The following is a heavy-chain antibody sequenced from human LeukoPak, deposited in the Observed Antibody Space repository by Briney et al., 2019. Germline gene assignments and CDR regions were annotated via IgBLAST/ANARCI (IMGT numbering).Heavy chain of an antibody. D-gene: IGHD3-10*01. V-gene: IGHV1-46*01. CDR3: ARDRVLWFGDPQGMDV. CDR2: INPSGGST. J-gene: IGHJ6*02. Sequence: ASVKVSCKASGYTFTSYYTHWVRQAPGQGLEWMGIINPSGGSTSYAQKFQGRVTMTRDTSTSTVYMELSSLRSEDAAVYYCARDRVLWFGDPQGMDVWGQGTTVTVSS. CDR1: GYTFTSYY.